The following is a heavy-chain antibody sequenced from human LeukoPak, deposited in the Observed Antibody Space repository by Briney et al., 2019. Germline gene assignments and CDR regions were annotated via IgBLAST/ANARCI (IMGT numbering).Heavy chain of an antibody. V-gene: IGHV3-21*01. CDR3: ARAHSHYGDLDY. D-gene: IGHD4-17*01. CDR2: ISTSSSYI. CDR1: GFTFSSYS. J-gene: IGHJ4*02. Sequence: GGSLRLSCAASGFTFSSYSMNWVRQAPGKGLEWVSSISTSSSYINYADSVKGRFTISRDNTKKSLHLQMNSLRAEDTAVYYCARAHSHYGDLDYWGQGTLVTVSS.